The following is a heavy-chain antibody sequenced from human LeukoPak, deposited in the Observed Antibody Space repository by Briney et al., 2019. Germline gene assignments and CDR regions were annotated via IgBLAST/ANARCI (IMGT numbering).Heavy chain of an antibody. D-gene: IGHD3-10*01. V-gene: IGHV3-30*04. CDR1: GFIFRTYA. J-gene: IGHJ4*02. CDR2: ISFDGENI. Sequence: GGSLRLSCAASGFIFRTYAVHWVRQAPGKGLEWVAVISFDGENIYYADSVKGRFTISRDNSKNTLYLQMNSLRTEDTAIYFCARDPGFLRRGIDYWGQGTLVTVSS. CDR3: ARDPGFLRRGIDY.